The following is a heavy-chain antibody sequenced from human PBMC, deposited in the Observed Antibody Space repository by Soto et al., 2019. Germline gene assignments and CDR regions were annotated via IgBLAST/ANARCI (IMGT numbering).Heavy chain of an antibody. CDR2: IYTSGST. CDR3: ARDHWVVAANYYYYGMDV. J-gene: IGHJ6*02. Sequence: LPETLSLTCTVSGGSISSYYWSWIRQPAGKGLEWIGRIYTSGSTNYNPSLKSRVTMSVDTSKNQFSLKLSSVTAADTAVYYCARDHWVVAANYYYYGMDVWGQGTTVTVSS. CDR1: GGSISSYY. V-gene: IGHV4-4*07. D-gene: IGHD2-15*01.